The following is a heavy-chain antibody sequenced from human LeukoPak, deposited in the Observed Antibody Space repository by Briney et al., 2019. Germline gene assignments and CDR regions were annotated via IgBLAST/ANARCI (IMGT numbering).Heavy chain of an antibody. V-gene: IGHV3-33*06. D-gene: IGHD2-15*01. Sequence: GMSLRLSCAASGLTFSNYGMHWVRQAPGKGLEWVAVVWYDGTNRYYADSVKGRFTLSRDNSKNTLYLQMNSLRADDTAVYFCAKDCSGGSCSYFDYWGQGTLVTVSS. J-gene: IGHJ4*02. CDR2: VWYDGTNR. CDR1: GLTFSNYG. CDR3: AKDCSGGSCSYFDY.